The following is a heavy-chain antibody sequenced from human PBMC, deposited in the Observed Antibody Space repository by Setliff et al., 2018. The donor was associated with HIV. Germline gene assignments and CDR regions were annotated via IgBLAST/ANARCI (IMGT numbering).Heavy chain of an antibody. J-gene: IGHJ6*03. CDR3: AREGYCSGGSCYTPRWYYMDV. V-gene: IGHV4-61*02. D-gene: IGHD2-15*01. Sequence: SETLSLTCTVSGGSISSGSYYWSWIRQPAGKGLEWIGRIYTSGSINYNPSLKSRVTISVDTSKNQFSLKLSSVTAADTAVYYCAREGYCSGGSCYTPRWYYMDVWGKGTTVTVSS. CDR2: IYTSGSI. CDR1: GGSISSGSYY.